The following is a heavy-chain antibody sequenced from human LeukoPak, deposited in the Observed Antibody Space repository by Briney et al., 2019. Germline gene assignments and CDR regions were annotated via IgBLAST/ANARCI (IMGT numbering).Heavy chain of an antibody. CDR1: GFTFSSYS. V-gene: IGHV3-48*04. CDR2: ISSSSSTI. Sequence: GGSLRLSCAASGFTFSSYSVNWVRQAPGKGLEWVSYISSSSSTIYYADSVKGRFTISRDNAKNSLYLQMNSLRAEDTAVYYCARPSRGYSYGIFDYWGQGTLVTVSS. CDR3: ARPSRGYSYGIFDY. J-gene: IGHJ4*02. D-gene: IGHD5-18*01.